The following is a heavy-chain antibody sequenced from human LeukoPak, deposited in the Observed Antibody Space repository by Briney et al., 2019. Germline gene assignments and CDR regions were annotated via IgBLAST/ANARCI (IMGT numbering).Heavy chain of an antibody. J-gene: IGHJ4*02. D-gene: IGHD4-17*01. CDR1: GYTFTSYA. CDR3: ARTGDYGLPHFDY. V-gene: IGHV1-3*01. Sequence: ASVKVSCKASGYTFTSYAMHWVRQAPGQRLEWMGWINAGNGNTKYSQKFQGKVTITRDTSASTAYMELSSLRSEDTAVYYCARTGDYGLPHFDYWGQGTLVTVSS. CDR2: INAGNGNT.